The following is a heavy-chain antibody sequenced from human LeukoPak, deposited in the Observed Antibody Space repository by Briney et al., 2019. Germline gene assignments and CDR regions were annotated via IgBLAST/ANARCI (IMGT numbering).Heavy chain of an antibody. CDR2: INSDGSST. D-gene: IGHD2-2*01. J-gene: IGHJ6*02. CDR3: ARGGDIVVVPAAMDYYYGMDV. CDR1: GFTFSSCW. Sequence: PGGSLRLSCAASGFTFSSCWMHWVRQAPGKGLVWVSRINSDGSSTSYADSVKGRFTISRDNAKNTLYLQMNSLRAEDTAVYYCARGGDIVVVPAAMDYYYGMDVWGQGTTVTVSS. V-gene: IGHV3-74*01.